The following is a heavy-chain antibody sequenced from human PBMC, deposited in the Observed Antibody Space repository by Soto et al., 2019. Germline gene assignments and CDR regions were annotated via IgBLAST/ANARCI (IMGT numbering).Heavy chain of an antibody. J-gene: IGHJ6*03. V-gene: IGHV3-23*01. CDR2: ISGSGGST. CDR3: AKDSLCSGGSCYFELLHYYYYMDV. D-gene: IGHD2-15*01. Sequence: GGSLRLSCAASGFTFSSYAMSWVRQAPGKGLEWVSAISGSGGSTYYADSVKGRFTISRDNSKNTLYLQMNSLRAEDTAVYYCAKDSLCSGGSCYFELLHYYYYMDVWGKGTTVTVSS. CDR1: GFTFSSYA.